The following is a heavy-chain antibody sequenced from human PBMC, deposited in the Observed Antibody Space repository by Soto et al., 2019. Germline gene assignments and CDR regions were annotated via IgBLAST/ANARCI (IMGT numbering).Heavy chain of an antibody. J-gene: IGHJ4*02. CDR3: AKDFLQTGGYSYGYFDY. CDR1: GFTFSSYA. CDR2: ISGSGGST. D-gene: IGHD5-18*01. Sequence: EVQLLESGGGLVQPGGSLRLSCAASGFTFSSYAMSWVRQAPGKGLEWVSAISGSGGSTYYADSVKGRFTISRDNSKNTLYLQMNSLRAEDTAVYYCAKDFLQTGGYSYGYFDYWGQGTLVTVSS. V-gene: IGHV3-23*01.